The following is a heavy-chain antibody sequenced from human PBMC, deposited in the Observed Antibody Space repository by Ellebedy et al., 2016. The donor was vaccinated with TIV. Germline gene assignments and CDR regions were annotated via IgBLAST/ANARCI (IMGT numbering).Heavy chain of an antibody. CDR2: IIPIFGTA. V-gene: IGHV1-69*13. CDR1: GGTFSSYA. CDR3: ARAPYYYDSSGSLAY. Sequence: AASVKVSCKASGGTFSSYAISWVRQAPGQGLEWMGGIIPIFGTANYAQKFQGRVTSTADESTSTAYMELSSLRSEDTAVYYCARAPYYYDSSGSLAYWGQGTLVTVSS. J-gene: IGHJ4*02. D-gene: IGHD3-22*01.